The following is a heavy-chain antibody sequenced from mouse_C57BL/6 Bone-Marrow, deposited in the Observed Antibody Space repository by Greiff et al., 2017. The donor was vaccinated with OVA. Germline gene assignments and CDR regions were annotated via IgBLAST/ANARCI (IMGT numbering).Heavy chain of an antibody. Sequence: VQLQQSGTVLARPGASVKMSCKTSGYTFTSYWMHWVKQRPGQGLEWIGAIYPGNSDTSYNQKFKGKAKLTAVTSASTAYMELSSLTNEDSAVYYCTREDYDWDYYAMDYWGQGTSVTVSS. V-gene: IGHV1-5*01. CDR1: GYTFTSYW. CDR2: IYPGNSDT. CDR3: TREDYDWDYYAMDY. J-gene: IGHJ4*01. D-gene: IGHD2-4*01.